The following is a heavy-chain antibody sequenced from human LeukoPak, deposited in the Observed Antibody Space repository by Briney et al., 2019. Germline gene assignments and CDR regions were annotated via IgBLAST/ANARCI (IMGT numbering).Heavy chain of an antibody. CDR2: IYSSGST. D-gene: IGHD1/OR15-1a*01. Sequence: SETLSLTCSVSVGSIRDYYWSWLRQPPGKGLEWIGYIYSSGSTSYNPSLKGQVTISLDTSKNQFPLKLSSVTAADTAVYYCARGNKYAGVFDYWGQGTLVTISS. CDR1: VGSIRDYY. J-gene: IGHJ4*02. CDR3: ARGNKYAGVFDY. V-gene: IGHV4-59*01.